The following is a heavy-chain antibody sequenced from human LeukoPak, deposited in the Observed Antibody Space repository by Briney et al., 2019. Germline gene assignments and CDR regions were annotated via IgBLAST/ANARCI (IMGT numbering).Heavy chain of an antibody. CDR1: GFTFRTYT. CDR3: ARIDSYYGMDV. CDR2: ISSTSTYI. Sequence: PGGSLRLSCAASGFTFRTYTMNWVRQAPGKGLEWVSSISSTSTYIYYADSVKGRFTLSRDHAKNSLYLQMNSLRAEDTAVYYCARIDSYYGMDVWGQGTTVTVSS. J-gene: IGHJ6*02. V-gene: IGHV3-21*01.